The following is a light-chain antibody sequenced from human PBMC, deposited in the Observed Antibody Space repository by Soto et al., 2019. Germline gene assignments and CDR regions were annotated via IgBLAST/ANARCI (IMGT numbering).Light chain of an antibody. Sequence: QSVLTQPASVSGSPGQSITISCTGTSSDVGGYNYVSWYQQQPGKAPKLMIYDVSNRPSGVSNRFSGSKSGNTASLTISGLQAEDEADYYCSSYTSSTLGLVFGGGTKVTVL. J-gene: IGLJ2*01. CDR2: DVS. CDR1: SSDVGGYNY. V-gene: IGLV2-14*03. CDR3: SSYTSSTLGLV.